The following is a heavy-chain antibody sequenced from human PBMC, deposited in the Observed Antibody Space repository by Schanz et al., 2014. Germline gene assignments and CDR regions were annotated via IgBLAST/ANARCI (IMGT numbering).Heavy chain of an antibody. J-gene: IGHJ5*02. D-gene: IGHD3-9*01. CDR3: GKGEFDILTDSYSRLDP. Sequence: QIQLVQSGPEVKKPGATVKVSCKASGYIFINSGISWVRQAPGQGLEWMGWISVYNHNKEYDQKFQGRITFATDTTTSTAFNALTDLRSDDPGVYYCGKGEFDILTDSYSRLDPWGQGTLXTVSS. CDR2: ISVYNHNK. CDR1: GYIFINSG. V-gene: IGHV1-18*01.